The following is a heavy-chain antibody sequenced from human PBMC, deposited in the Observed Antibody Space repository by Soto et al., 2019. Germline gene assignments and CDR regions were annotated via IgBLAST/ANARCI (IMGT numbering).Heavy chain of an antibody. CDR3: ARESLQREVCFDY. Sequence: PSETLSLTCTVSGGSISSGDYYWSWIRQPPGKGLEWIGYIYYSGSTYYNPSLKSRVTISVDTSKNQFSLKLSSVTAVDTAVYYCARESLQREVCFDYWGQGTLVTVSS. CDR1: GGSISSGDYY. D-gene: IGHD1-26*01. CDR2: IYYSGST. J-gene: IGHJ4*02. V-gene: IGHV4-30-4*01.